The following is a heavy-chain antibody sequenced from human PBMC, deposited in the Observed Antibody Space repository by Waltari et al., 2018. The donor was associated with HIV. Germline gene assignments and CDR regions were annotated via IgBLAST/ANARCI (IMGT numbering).Heavy chain of an antibody. Sequence: QVQLQESGPRLVESSQTLSLTCNVSGASITSGNYFWSWVRQSAGKRLEWIGRISTSGSTKYTTSLKGQSPISLVTPNHPFSLRLTSVTAADTAGYYCVREALFSKYYRYCSDDDCYSRWFDPWGQGTLVTVSS. D-gene: IGHD2-15*01. CDR1: GASITSGNYF. V-gene: IGHV4-61*02. CDR3: VREALFSKYYRYCSDDDCYSRWFDP. CDR2: ISTSGST. J-gene: IGHJ5*02.